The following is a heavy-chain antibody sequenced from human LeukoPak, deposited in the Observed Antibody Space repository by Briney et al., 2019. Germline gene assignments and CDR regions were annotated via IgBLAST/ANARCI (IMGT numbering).Heavy chain of an antibody. CDR2: INHSGST. CDR1: GFTFSSYA. D-gene: IGHD4-17*01. V-gene: IGHV4-34*01. J-gene: IGHJ4*02. Sequence: PGGSLRLSCAASGFTFSSYAMSWVRQPPGKGLEWIGEINHSGSTNYNPSPKSRVTISVDTSKNQFSLKLSSVTAADTAVYYCARGVVNSARWLLEFPLDYWGQGTLVTVSS. CDR3: ARGVVNSARWLLEFPLDY.